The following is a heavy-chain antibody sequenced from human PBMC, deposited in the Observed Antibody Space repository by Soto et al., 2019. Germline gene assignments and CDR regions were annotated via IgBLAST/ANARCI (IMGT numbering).Heavy chain of an antibody. J-gene: IGHJ6*02. Sequence: ASVKVSCKASGYTFTSYDINWVRQATGQGLEWMGWMNPNSGNTGYAQKFQGRVTMTRNTSISTAYMELSSLRSEDTAVYYCARAHDYGDYHHYYYYYGMDVWGQGTTVTVSS. CDR2: MNPNSGNT. V-gene: IGHV1-8*01. CDR1: GYTFTSYD. D-gene: IGHD4-17*01. CDR3: ARAHDYGDYHHYYYYYGMDV.